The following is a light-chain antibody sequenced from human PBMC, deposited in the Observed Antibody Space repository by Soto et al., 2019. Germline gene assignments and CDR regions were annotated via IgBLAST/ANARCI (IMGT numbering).Light chain of an antibody. CDR1: SSDVGGYNY. CDR2: EVT. J-gene: IGLJ1*01. Sequence: QSVLTQPPSASGSPGQSVTISCTGTSSDVGGYNYVSWYQQHPGKAPKLIIYEVTKRPSGVPDRFSGSKSGNTASLTVSGLHSDEKAHHYWRSYACISAVF. CDR3: RSYACISAV. V-gene: IGLV2-8*01.